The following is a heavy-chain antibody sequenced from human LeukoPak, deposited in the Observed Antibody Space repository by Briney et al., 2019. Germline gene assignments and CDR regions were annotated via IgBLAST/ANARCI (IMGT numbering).Heavy chain of an antibody. Sequence: GGSLRLXCAASGFTFDDYAMHWVRQAPGKGLEWVSGISWNSGSIGYADSVKGRFTISRDNAKNSLYLQMNSLRAEDMALYYCAKDMRRGGYYDFWSGYSPFDYWGQGTLVTVSS. CDR2: ISWNSGSI. CDR3: AKDMRRGGYYDFWSGYSPFDY. J-gene: IGHJ4*02. V-gene: IGHV3-9*03. CDR1: GFTFDDYA. D-gene: IGHD3-3*01.